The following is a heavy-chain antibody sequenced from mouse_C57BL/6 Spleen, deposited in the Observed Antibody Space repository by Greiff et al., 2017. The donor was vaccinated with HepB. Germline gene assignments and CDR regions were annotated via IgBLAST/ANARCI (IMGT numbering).Heavy chain of an antibody. CDR1: GYTFTSYG. Sequence: QVHVKQSGAELARPGASVKLSCKASGYTFTSYGISWVKQRTGQGLEWIGEIYPRSGNTYYNEKFKGKATLTADKSSSTAYMELRSLTSEDSAVYFCAIYDYAGFAYWGQGTLVTVSA. CDR2: IYPRSGNT. J-gene: IGHJ3*01. D-gene: IGHD2-4*01. CDR3: AIYDYAGFAY. V-gene: IGHV1-81*01.